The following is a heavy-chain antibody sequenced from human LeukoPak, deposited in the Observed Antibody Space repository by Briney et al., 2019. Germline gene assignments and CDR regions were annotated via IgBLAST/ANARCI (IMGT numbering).Heavy chain of an antibody. CDR2: INHSGST. V-gene: IGHV4-34*01. Sequence: SETLSLTCAVYGGSFSGYYWSWIRQPPGKGLEWIGEINHSGSTNYNPSLKSRLTISVDTSKNQFSLNPSSVTAADTAVYYCARHDRIIASPLVWGQGILVTVSS. J-gene: IGHJ4*02. CDR3: ARHDRIIASPLV. D-gene: IGHD2/OR15-2a*01. CDR1: GGSFSGYY.